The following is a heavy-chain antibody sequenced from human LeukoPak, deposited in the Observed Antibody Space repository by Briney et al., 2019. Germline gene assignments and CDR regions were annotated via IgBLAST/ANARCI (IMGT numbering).Heavy chain of an antibody. J-gene: IGHJ4*02. Sequence: PSETLSLTCNVSGGSIGGSTYYWGWIRQPPGKGLEWIGNVYSTGSTYYNPSLKSRLTISVDTSTNQFSLNVNSVTAADTAVYYCARLVGRGERQQLMDYWGRGTLVAVSS. CDR3: ARLVGRGERQQLMDY. CDR1: GGSIGGSTYY. D-gene: IGHD6-13*01. V-gene: IGHV4-39*01. CDR2: VYSTGST.